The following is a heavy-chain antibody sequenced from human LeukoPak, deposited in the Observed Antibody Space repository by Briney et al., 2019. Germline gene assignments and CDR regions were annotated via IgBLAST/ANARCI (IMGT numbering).Heavy chain of an antibody. CDR2: IYHSGST. CDR3: ARIVTTGLNWFDP. CDR1: GGSINYYY. D-gene: IGHD4-11*01. J-gene: IGHJ5*02. V-gene: IGHV4-59*12. Sequence: PSETLSLICTVSGGSINYYYWMWIRQPPGKGLEWIGEIYHSGSTNYNPSLKSRVTISVDKSKNQFSLKLSSVTAADTAVYYCARIVTTGLNWFDPWGQGTLVTVSS.